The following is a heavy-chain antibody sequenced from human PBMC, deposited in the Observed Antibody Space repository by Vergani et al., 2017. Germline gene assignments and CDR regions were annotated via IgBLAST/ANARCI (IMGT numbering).Heavy chain of an antibody. V-gene: IGHV3-23*01. CDR1: GFPFRNYA. CDR3: AKGVYCSSTSCYEGRGYYYGMGV. J-gene: IGHJ6*02. Sequence: EVQLLESGGGLAQPGGSLSLSCAASGFPFRNYAMTWVRQAPGQGLEWVSIISDNGGTTYYADSVKGRFTISRDNSKDTLYLQMNSLRADDTAVYYCAKGVYCSSTSCYEGRGYYYGMGVWGQGTTVTFS. CDR2: ISDNGGTT. D-gene: IGHD2-2*01.